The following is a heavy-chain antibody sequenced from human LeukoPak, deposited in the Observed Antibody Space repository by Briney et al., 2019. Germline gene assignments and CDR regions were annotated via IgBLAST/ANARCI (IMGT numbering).Heavy chain of an antibody. Sequence: GASVKVSCKASGYTFTGYYMHWVRQAPGQGLEWMGWINPNSGGTNYAQKFQGRVTMTRDTSISADYMELSRLRSDDTAVYYCARDGTGVYNLVQYWGQGTLVTVSS. CDR1: GYTFTGYY. D-gene: IGHD5-24*01. CDR2: INPNSGGT. J-gene: IGHJ4*02. CDR3: ARDGTGVYNLVQY. V-gene: IGHV1-2*02.